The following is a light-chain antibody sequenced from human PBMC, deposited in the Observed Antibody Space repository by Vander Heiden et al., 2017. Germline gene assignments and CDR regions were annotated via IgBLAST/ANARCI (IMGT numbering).Light chain of an antibody. Sequence: DIQMTQSPSTLSASVGDRVTITCRASQSITTRLAWYQQKPGKAPKLLIYDATNLRSGVPSRFSGSGSGTDFSLTISSLQPDDFATYYCQQYSIDSPTFGQGTKVEI. CDR3: QQYSIDSPT. CDR2: DAT. V-gene: IGKV1-5*01. CDR1: QSITTR. J-gene: IGKJ1*01.